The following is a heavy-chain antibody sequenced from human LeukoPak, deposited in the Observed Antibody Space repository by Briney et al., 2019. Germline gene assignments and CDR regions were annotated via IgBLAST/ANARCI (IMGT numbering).Heavy chain of an antibody. D-gene: IGHD4-17*01. Sequence: SETLSLTCTVPGGSISSSSYYWGWIRQPPGTGLEWIGSIYYSGSTYYNPSLKSRVTISVDTSKNQFSLKLSSVTAADTAVYYCARDSAYGPKLYYFDYWGQGTLVTVSS. CDR3: ARDSAYGPKLYYFDY. CDR2: IYYSGST. V-gene: IGHV4-39*07. J-gene: IGHJ4*02. CDR1: GGSISSSSYY.